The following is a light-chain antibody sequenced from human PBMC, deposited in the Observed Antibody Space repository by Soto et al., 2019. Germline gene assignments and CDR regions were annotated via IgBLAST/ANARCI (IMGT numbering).Light chain of an antibody. Sequence: DIQMTQSPSSLSASVGDTVTITCRASQGISGWLGWYQQKPGKAPKSLIFATSILQTGVPSRFSGSGSGTQFTLTISSLQPEDFATYYCQQYSTYPTTFGGGTKVEIK. V-gene: IGKV1D-16*01. CDR3: QQYSTYPTT. CDR1: QGISGW. J-gene: IGKJ4*01. CDR2: ATS.